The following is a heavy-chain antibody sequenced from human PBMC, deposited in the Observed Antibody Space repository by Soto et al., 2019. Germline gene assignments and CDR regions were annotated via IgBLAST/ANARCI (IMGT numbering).Heavy chain of an antibody. V-gene: IGHV4-31*03. CDR1: GYSISGGGSF. CDR2: VYYSGSS. Sequence: PSETLSLTCTFSGYSISGGGSFWSWIRQPPGKGLEWIANVYYSGSSYYNPSLKSRLTISVDTTKNQFSLQLKSMTAADTAVYYCAKLSCTSSTCYFPGWFDPWGQGTLVTVSS. J-gene: IGHJ5*02. CDR3: AKLSCTSSTCYFPGWFDP. D-gene: IGHD2-2*01.